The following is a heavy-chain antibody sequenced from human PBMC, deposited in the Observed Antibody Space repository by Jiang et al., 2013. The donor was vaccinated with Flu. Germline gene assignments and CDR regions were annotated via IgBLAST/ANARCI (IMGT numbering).Heavy chain of an antibody. V-gene: IGHV4-39*07. CDR2: IYYSGNT. J-gene: IGHJ4*02. D-gene: IGHD2-15*01. Sequence: GLVKPSETLSLTCTVSGGSISSSSYYWGWIRQPPGKGLEWIGSIYYSGNTYYKPSLKSRVTISVDTSKNQFSLKLSSVTAADTAVYYCARGPDIAAFDYWGQGTLVTVSS. CDR3: ARGPDIAAFDY. CDR1: GGSISSSSYY.